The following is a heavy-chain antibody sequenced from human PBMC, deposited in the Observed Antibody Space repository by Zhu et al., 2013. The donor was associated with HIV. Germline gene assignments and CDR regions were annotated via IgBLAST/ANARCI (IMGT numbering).Heavy chain of an antibody. CDR3: ARVGEVVVTAKTFVFAFDI. J-gene: IGHJ3*02. V-gene: IGHV4-34*01. D-gene: IGHD2-21*02. CDR2: INHSGST. Sequence: QVQLQQWGAGLLKPSETLSLTCAVYGGSFSGYYWSWIRQPPGKGLEWIGEINHSGSTNYNPSLKSRVTISVDTSKNQFSLKLSSVTAADTAVYYCARVGEVVVTAKTFVFAFDIWGQGTMVTVSS. CDR1: GGSFSGYY.